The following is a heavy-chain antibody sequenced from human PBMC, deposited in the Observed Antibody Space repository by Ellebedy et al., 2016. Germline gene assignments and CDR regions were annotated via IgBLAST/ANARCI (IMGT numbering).Heavy chain of an antibody. D-gene: IGHD2-8*01. CDR3: ARSLAVVLMVYDS. CDR1: GGTISSSRYY. V-gene: IGHV4-39*01. J-gene: IGHJ4*02. CDR2: IYYTGSP. Sequence: GSLRLXXSVSGGTISSSRYYWGWIRQPPGKGLEWIGSIYYTGSPYYNPSLRSRVTISVETSKNQLSLKLTSVTATDTAVYYCARSLAVVLMVYDSWGQGTLVTVSS.